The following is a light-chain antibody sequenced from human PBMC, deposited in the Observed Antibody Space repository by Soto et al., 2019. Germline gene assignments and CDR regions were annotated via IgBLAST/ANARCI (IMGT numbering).Light chain of an antibody. CDR3: QQYGNSPWT. Sequence: EIVLTQSPGTLSLSPGERATLSCRASQSISSSYLAWYQQRPGQPPRLLIYDASSRATGIPDRFSGSGSGTDFTLTISRREPEDFAVYHCQQYGNSPWTFGQGTKVEIK. CDR2: DAS. J-gene: IGKJ1*01. CDR1: QSISSSY. V-gene: IGKV3-20*01.